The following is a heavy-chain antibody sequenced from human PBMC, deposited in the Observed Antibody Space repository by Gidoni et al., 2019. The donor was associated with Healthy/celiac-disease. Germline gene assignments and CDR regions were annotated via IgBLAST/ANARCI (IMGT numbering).Heavy chain of an antibody. D-gene: IGHD3-22*01. CDR3: ATDSSGYGASFRDAFDI. CDR2: FDPEDGET. J-gene: IGHJ3*02. Sequence: QVQLVQSGAEVKKPGASVKVPCKVSGYTLTELSMHWVRQAPGKGLEWMGGFDPEDGETIYAQKFQGRVTMTEDTSTDTAYMELSSLRSEDTAVYYCATDSSGYGASFRDAFDIWGQGTMVTVSS. V-gene: IGHV1-24*01. CDR1: GYTLTELS.